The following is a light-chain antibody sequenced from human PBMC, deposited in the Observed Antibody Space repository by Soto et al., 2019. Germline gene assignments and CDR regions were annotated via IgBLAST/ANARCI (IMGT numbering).Light chain of an antibody. CDR3: SSYTSSSLRV. CDR1: SSDVGGYNY. Sequence: QSALTQPASVSGSPGQSITISCTGTSSDVGGYNYVSWYQQHPGKAPKLMIYDVSNRPSGVSNRFSGSKSGNTASLTISGLQAEDEADYYCSSYTSSSLRVFGTGTKLTVL. J-gene: IGLJ1*01. CDR2: DVS. V-gene: IGLV2-14*01.